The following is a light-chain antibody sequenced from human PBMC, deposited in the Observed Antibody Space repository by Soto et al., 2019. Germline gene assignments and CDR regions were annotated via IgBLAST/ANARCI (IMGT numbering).Light chain of an antibody. CDR1: SSNIGAGFD. V-gene: IGLV1-40*01. CDR3: QSYDISLRGNV. J-gene: IGLJ1*01. CDR2: GNT. Sequence: QPVLTQPPSVSGAPGQRAIMSCTGSSSNIGAGFDVHWYQQLPGSAPTLLIYGNTNRPTGVPDRFSGSKGGTSASLTITGLQADDEADYYCQSYDISLRGNVFGPGTKLTVL.